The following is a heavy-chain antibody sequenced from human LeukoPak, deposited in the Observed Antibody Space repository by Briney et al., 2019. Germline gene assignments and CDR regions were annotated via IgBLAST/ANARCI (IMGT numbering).Heavy chain of an antibody. CDR3: ARGSAIDY. Sequence: GGSLRLSCAASGFTFSSYSMNWVSQAPGKGLEWVSYISSSSSTIYYADSVKGRFTISRDNAKNSLYLQMNSLRAEDTAVYYCARGSAIDYWGQGTLVTVSS. CDR1: GFTFSSYS. CDR2: ISSSSSTI. J-gene: IGHJ4*02. V-gene: IGHV3-48*01.